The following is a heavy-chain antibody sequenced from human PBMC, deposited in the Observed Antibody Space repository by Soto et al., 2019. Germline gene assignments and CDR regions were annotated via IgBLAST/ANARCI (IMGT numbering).Heavy chain of an antibody. D-gene: IGHD2-8*01. V-gene: IGHV2-5*02. Sequence: QITLKESGPTLVKPTQTLTLTCTFSGFSLSTSGVGVGWLRQPPGEALEWLALIYWDDDKRYSPSLKSRLTITKDTSKNQVVLTLTDMDPEDTATYYCAHRPPNGNGYNYFAPWGQGTLVTVSS. CDR1: GFSLSTSGVG. J-gene: IGHJ5*02. CDR3: AHRPPNGNGYNYFAP. CDR2: IYWDDDK.